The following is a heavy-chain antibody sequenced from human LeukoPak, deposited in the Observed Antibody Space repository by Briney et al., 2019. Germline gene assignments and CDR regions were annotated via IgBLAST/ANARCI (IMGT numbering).Heavy chain of an antibody. CDR2: INHSGST. CDR1: GGSFSGYY. Sequence: PSETLSLTCAVYGGSFSGYYWSWIRQPPGKGLEWIGEINHSGSTNYNPSLKSRVTISVDTSKSQFSLKLSSVTAADTAVYYCARHWSWSEDFDYWGQGTLVTVSS. D-gene: IGHD1-1*01. V-gene: IGHV4-34*01. J-gene: IGHJ4*02. CDR3: ARHWSWSEDFDY.